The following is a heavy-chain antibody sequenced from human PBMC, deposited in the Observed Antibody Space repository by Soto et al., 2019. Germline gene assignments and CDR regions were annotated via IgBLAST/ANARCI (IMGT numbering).Heavy chain of an antibody. D-gene: IGHD2-15*01. V-gene: IGHV6-1*01. CDR3: ARDDMGRWFDF. CDR1: GDSVFSDSVA. J-gene: IGHJ5*01. Sequence: QLQQSGPGLVKPSQTLSLTCAISGDSVFSDSVAWAWLRQSPSRGLEWLGRTFYRSKWYTDYAVSVKSRITINPDTSKNQFSLQLNSVTPEDTAIYYCARDDMGRWFDFWGQGTLVTVSS. CDR2: TFYRSKWYT.